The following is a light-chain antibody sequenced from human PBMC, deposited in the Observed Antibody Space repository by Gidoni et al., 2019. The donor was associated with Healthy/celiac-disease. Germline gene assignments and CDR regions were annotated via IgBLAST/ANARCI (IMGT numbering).Light chain of an antibody. Sequence: QSALTQPASVSGSPGQSITISCTGTSSDVGSYNLVSWYQQHPGQAPKLMIYECSKRPSGVSNRFSGSKSGNTASLTISGLQAEDEADYYCCSYACSSTSVFGTGTKVTVL. CDR1: SSDVGSYNL. CDR2: ECS. J-gene: IGLJ1*01. V-gene: IGLV2-23*01. CDR3: CSYACSSTSV.